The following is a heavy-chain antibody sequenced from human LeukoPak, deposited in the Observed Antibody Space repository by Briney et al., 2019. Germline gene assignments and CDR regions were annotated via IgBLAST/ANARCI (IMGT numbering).Heavy chain of an antibody. D-gene: IGHD3-10*01. CDR2: ISSSGSTI. Sequence: LGGCLRLSCAASGLTFSSYEMNWVRQAAWKGREWVSYISSSGSTIYYADSVKGRFTIYRDNAKNSLYLQMNSLRAEDTAVYYCARGGLLWFGELLPIDYWGQGTLVTVSS. CDR1: GLTFSSYE. CDR3: ARGGLLWFGELLPIDY. J-gene: IGHJ4*02. V-gene: IGHV3-48*03.